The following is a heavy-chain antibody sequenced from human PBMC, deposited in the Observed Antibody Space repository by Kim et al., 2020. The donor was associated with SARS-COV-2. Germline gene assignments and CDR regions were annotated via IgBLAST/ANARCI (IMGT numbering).Heavy chain of an antibody. V-gene: IGHV3-9*01. Sequence: GGSLRLSCAASGFTFGDYAMHWVRQAPGKGLEWVSGISWNSGSIGYADSVKGRFTISRDNAKNSLYLQMNSLRAEDTALYYCAKAGPDRTIFGVVDYWGQGTLVTVSS. D-gene: IGHD3-3*01. CDR3: AKAGPDRTIFGVVDY. J-gene: IGHJ4*02. CDR1: GFTFGDYA. CDR2: ISWNSGSI.